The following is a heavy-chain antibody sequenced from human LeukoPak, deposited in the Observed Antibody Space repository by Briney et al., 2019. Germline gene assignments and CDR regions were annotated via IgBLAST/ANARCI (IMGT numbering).Heavy chain of an antibody. CDR1: GYSFTSYW. Sequence: GESLKISCKGSGYSFTSYWIGWVRQIPGKGLEWMGIIYPGDSDTRYSPSFQGQVTISADKSISTAYLQWSSLKASDTAMYYCARQLRGSSGWYPSDYWGQGTLVTVSS. CDR2: IYPGDSDT. D-gene: IGHD6-19*01. J-gene: IGHJ4*02. CDR3: ARQLRGSSGWYPSDY. V-gene: IGHV5-51*01.